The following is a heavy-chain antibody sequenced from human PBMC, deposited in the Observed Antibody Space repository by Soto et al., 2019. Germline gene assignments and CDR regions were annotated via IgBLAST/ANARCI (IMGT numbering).Heavy chain of an antibody. CDR1: NSPISTYY. V-gene: IGHV4-59*01. CDR3: ASSRSTMQPLDH. Sequence: PSRTLSLTCTVSNSPISTYYWSWIRQPPGRSLEWIGHIYYTATPTYNPSLKSRVTISEDTSKKTVSLELISVTAEDTAVYYCASSRSTMQPLDHWGRGTPVTVSS. D-gene: IGHD5-12*01. CDR2: IYYTATP. J-gene: IGHJ4*02.